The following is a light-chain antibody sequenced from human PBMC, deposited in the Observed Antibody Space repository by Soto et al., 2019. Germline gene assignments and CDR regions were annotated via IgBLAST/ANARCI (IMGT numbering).Light chain of an antibody. CDR2: DAS. J-gene: IGKJ1*01. Sequence: DIQMTQSPSSLSASVGDRVTITCWASQGIRSGLGWYQQKPGKAPKLLIYDASSLQSGVPSRFSGSGSETDFTLTIGSLQPEDFATYYCLQYNSYPWTFGQGTKVEIK. CDR1: QGIRSG. CDR3: LQYNSYPWT. V-gene: IGKV1-17*01.